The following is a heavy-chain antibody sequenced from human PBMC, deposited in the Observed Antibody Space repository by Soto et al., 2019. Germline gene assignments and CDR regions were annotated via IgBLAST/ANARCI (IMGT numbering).Heavy chain of an antibody. D-gene: IGHD3-9*01. CDR1: GYIFAGYH. CDR2: INPNSGDT. Sequence: ASVKVSCKASGYIFAGYHIHWVRQAPGRGLEWMGWINPNSGDTEYAQNFQGRVTMTRDTSFNLVYMEMSGLMSDDTAVYYCARDARGTRGFDEMDIWGQGTTVTVSS. J-gene: IGHJ6*02. CDR3: ARDARGTRGFDEMDI. V-gene: IGHV1-2*02.